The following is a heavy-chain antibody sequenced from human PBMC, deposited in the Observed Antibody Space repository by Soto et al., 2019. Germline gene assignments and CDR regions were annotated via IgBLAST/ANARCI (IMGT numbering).Heavy chain of an antibody. V-gene: IGHV1-69*09. CDR3: AREAGYSYGYVFDY. CDR1: GGTFGNHA. D-gene: IGHD5-18*01. Sequence: QAQLVQSGAEVKKPGSSVKVSCTASGGTFGNHAISWVRQVPGQGLEWMGGIIPVLGVGDNAQKFQGRVTITEDTSTNTAYMELSSLRSEDTAHYYCAREAGYSYGYVFDYWGQGTLVIVSS. J-gene: IGHJ4*02. CDR2: IIPVLGVG.